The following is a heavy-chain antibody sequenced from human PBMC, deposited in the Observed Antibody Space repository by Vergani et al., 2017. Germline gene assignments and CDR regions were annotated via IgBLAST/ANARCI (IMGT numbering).Heavy chain of an antibody. CDR2: INHSGST. D-gene: IGHD3-10*01. Sequence: QVQLQQWGAGLLKPSETLSLTCAVYGGSFSGYYWSWIRQPPGKGLEWIGEINHSGSTHYKPSLKNRVTISVDTSKNQFSLKLSSVTAADTAVYYFATLYTYYYGSVSYRPFDYWGQGTLVTVSS. CDR3: ATLYTYYYGSVSYRPFDY. CDR1: GGSFSGYY. J-gene: IGHJ4*02. V-gene: IGHV4-34*01.